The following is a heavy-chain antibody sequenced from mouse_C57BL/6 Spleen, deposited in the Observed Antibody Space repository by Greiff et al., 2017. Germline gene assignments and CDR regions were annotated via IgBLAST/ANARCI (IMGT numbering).Heavy chain of an antibody. V-gene: IGHV6-3*01. CDR3: TGELGGFAY. CDR2: IRLKSDNYAT. CDR1: GFTFSNYW. Sequence: EVKLVESGGGLVQPGGSMKLSCVASGFTFSNYWMNWVRQSPEKGLEWVAQIRLKSDNYATHYAESVKGRFTISRDDSKSSVYLQMNNLRAEDTGIYYCTGELGGFAYWGQGTLVTVSA. J-gene: IGHJ3*01. D-gene: IGHD4-1*01.